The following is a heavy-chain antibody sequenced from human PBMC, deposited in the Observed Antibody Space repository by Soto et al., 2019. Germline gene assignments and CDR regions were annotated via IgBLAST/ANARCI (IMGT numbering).Heavy chain of an antibody. Sequence: SVKVSCKASGGTFSSYTISWVRQAPGQGLEWMGRIIPILGIANYAQKFQGRVTITADKSTSTAYMELSSLRSEDTAVYYCARGGEQLVHGWSDPWGQGTLVTVSS. V-gene: IGHV1-69*02. D-gene: IGHD6-6*01. J-gene: IGHJ5*02. CDR2: IIPILGIA. CDR3: ARGGEQLVHGWSDP. CDR1: GGTFSSYT.